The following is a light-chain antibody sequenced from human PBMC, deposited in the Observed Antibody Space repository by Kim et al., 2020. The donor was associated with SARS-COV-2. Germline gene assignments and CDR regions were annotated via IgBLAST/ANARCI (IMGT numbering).Light chain of an antibody. Sequence: SPGERATLSCRASQSVTSNLAWYQLKPGQAPSLLIYGASTRATGIPARFSGSGSGTEFTLTISSLQSEDFAVYYCQQYNNWPPWTFGQGTKVDIK. V-gene: IGKV3-15*01. J-gene: IGKJ1*01. CDR1: QSVTSN. CDR3: QQYNNWPPWT. CDR2: GAS.